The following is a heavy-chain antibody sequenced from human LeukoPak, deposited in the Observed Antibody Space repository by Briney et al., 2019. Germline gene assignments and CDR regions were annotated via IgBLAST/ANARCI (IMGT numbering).Heavy chain of an antibody. CDR3: ARSVHYYDSSGYYHGWFDY. Sequence: ASVKVSCKASGYTFTSYAMHWVRQAPGQRLERMGWINAGNGNTKYSQKFQGRVTITRDTSASTAYMELSSLRSEDTAVYYCARSVHYYDSSGYYHGWFDYWGQGTLVTVSS. CDR1: GYTFTSYA. D-gene: IGHD3-22*01. V-gene: IGHV1-3*01. CDR2: INAGNGNT. J-gene: IGHJ4*02.